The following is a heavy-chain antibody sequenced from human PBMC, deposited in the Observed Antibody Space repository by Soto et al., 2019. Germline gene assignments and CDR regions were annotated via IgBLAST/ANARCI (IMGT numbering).Heavy chain of an antibody. CDR3: EGVIAGMPGY. V-gene: IGHV3-21*06. CDR1: GFTFSAYT. J-gene: IGHJ4*02. Sequence: DVQLVESGGGLVKPGGSLRLSCAASGFTFSAYTMHWVRQAPGKGLEWVSSITSGSTYIYYAGSVKGRFTMSRDNAKNALYLQMNSLSAEDTAVYYCEGVIAGMPGYWGQGNLVIVCS. CDR2: ITSGSTYI. D-gene: IGHD6-13*01.